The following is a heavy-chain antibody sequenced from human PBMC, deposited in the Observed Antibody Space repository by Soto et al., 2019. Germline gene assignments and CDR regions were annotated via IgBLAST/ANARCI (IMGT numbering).Heavy chain of an antibody. Sequence: QVQLQESGPGLVKPSQTLSLTCSVSGDSISGGYYWSWIRQHPGKGLEWIGYVSPIGTPYYSPSLSSRVSISMHTSKNQLSLEVRSVSAADMAVYYCARDRGSYGMDVWGQGTTVTVSS. CDR2: VSPIGTP. J-gene: IGHJ6*02. V-gene: IGHV4-31*03. CDR3: ARDRGSYGMDV. CDR1: GDSISGGYY.